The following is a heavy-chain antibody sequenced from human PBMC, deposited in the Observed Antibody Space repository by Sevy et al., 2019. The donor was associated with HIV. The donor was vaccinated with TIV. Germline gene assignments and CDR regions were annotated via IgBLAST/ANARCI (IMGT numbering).Heavy chain of an antibody. Sequence: ASVKVSCKASGGTFSSYAISWVRQAPGQGLEWMGGIIPIFGTANYAQKFQGRVTITADESTSTAYRELSSLRSEDTAVYYCARVESITIFGVVINRQNWFDPWGQGTLVTVSS. D-gene: IGHD3-3*01. J-gene: IGHJ5*02. CDR3: ARVESITIFGVVINRQNWFDP. CDR1: GGTFSSYA. V-gene: IGHV1-69*13. CDR2: IIPIFGTA.